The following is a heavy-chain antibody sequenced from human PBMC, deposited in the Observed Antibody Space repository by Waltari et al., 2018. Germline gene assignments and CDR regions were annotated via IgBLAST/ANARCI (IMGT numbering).Heavy chain of an antibody. CDR2: ISSTSSTI. CDR1: GFAFSTYS. V-gene: IGHV3-48*04. CDR3: ARVSPNPDSSGWYLFDY. J-gene: IGHJ4*02. D-gene: IGHD6-19*01. Sequence: EVQLVESGGGFIQPGGSLRLSCAASGFAFSTYSMNWVRQPPGKGLEWVSYISSTSSTIYYADSVKGRFTISRDNARNSLYLQMNSPRADDTAVYYCARVSPNPDSSGWYLFDYWGQGTLVTVSS.